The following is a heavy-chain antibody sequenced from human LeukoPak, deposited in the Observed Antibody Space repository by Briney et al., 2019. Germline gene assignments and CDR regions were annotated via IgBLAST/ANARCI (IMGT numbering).Heavy chain of an antibody. V-gene: IGHV1-2*02. CDR3: ARVIPTMVRGVMPNWFDP. CDR2: INPNSGGT. Sequence: GASVKVSCKASGYTFTGYYMHWVRQAPGQGLEWIGWINPNSGGTNYAQKFQGRVTMTRDTSISTAYMELSRLRSDDTAVYYCARVIPTMVRGVMPNWFDPWGQGTLVTVSS. D-gene: IGHD3-10*01. CDR1: GYTFTGYY. J-gene: IGHJ5*02.